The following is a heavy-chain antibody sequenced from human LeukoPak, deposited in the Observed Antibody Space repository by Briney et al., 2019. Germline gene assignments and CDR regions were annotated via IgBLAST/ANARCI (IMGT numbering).Heavy chain of an antibody. J-gene: IGHJ4*02. D-gene: IGHD3-22*01. CDR3: ASLHIDYYDSLPFDC. V-gene: IGHV3-7*01. Sequence: GGSLRLSCAASGFTFSSYWMSWVRQAPGKGLEWVANIKQDGSEKYYVDSVKGRFTISRDNAKNSLYLQMNSLRAEDTAVYYCASLHIDYYDSLPFDCWGQGTLVTVSS. CDR2: IKQDGSEK. CDR1: GFTFSSYW.